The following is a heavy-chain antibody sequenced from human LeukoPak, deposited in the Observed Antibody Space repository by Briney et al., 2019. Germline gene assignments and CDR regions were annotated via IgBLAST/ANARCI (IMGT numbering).Heavy chain of an antibody. D-gene: IGHD2-2*01. CDR2: TNSVGAST. CDR1: GFPFIDVS. Sequence: GGSLRLSCATSGFPFIDVSMSWVRQAPGKGLEWISTTNSVGASTDYAESGKGRFTISRDNSKSTLYLQISSLRVADTDMYSCAKQSYARSLGEGGPGTLVTVSS. CDR3: AKQSYARSLGE. J-gene: IGHJ4*02. V-gene: IGHV3-23*01.